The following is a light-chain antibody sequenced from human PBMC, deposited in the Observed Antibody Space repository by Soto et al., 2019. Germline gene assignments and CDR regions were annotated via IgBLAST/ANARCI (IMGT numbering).Light chain of an antibody. Sequence: DIQMTQSPSSLSASVGDRVTITCRASQYIGHYLGWYQQTPGKTPKSLIYAVSNLQSGVPSRFRGSAYGTDFTLTINSLQPEDFETYFCLQHYDYSWTFGQGTKVDIK. CDR2: AVS. J-gene: IGKJ1*01. CDR3: LQHYDYSWT. CDR1: QYIGHY. V-gene: IGKV1-17*01.